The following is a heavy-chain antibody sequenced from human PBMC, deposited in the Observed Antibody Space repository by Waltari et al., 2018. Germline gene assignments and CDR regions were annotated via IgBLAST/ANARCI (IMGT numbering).Heavy chain of an antibody. CDR1: GYSISSGYY. D-gene: IGHD6-6*01. CDR2: IYHSGST. J-gene: IGHJ4*02. CDR3: ARVGVYIAARNFDY. Sequence: QVQLQESGPGLVKPSETLSLTCTVSGYSISSGYYWGWIRQPPGKGLEWIGSIYHSGSTYYNPSLKSRVTISVDTSKNQFSLKLSSVTAADTAVYYCARVGVYIAARNFDYWGQGTLVTVSS. V-gene: IGHV4-38-2*02.